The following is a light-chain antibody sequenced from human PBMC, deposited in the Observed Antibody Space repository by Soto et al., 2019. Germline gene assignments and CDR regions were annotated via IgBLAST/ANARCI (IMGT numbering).Light chain of an antibody. CDR1: QSVGST. CDR3: QQYNNRPPLT. V-gene: IGKV3-15*01. J-gene: IGKJ4*01. CDR2: GAS. Sequence: EIVMTQSPATLSVSPGERATLSCRASQSVGSTLAWYQQKPGQAPMLLIYGASTRATGIPDRFSGSGSGTAFTLTISSLQSEDFAVYYCQQYNNRPPLTFGGGTKVEIK.